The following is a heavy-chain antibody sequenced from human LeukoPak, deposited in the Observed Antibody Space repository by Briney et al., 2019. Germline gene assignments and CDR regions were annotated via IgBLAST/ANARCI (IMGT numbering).Heavy chain of an antibody. CDR1: GLAYSLDW. V-gene: IGHV3-15*01. Sequence: GGTVSLSYAASGLAYSLDWMNWGPRAPGRGLEGRGNFKTDSATEYAATVKGRFTIPRDDSQNTLYLQMNSLKTEDTAVYYCTADKAGVGRGEFDYWGQGTLVTVAS. CDR2: FKTDSAT. D-gene: IGHD6-13*01. CDR3: TADKAGVGRGEFDY. J-gene: IGHJ4*02.